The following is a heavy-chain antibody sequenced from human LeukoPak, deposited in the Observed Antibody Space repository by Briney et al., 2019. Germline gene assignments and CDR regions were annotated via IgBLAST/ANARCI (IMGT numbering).Heavy chain of an antibody. J-gene: IGHJ4*02. V-gene: IGHV3-66*04. D-gene: IGHD3-16*01. CDR1: GFTVDGHY. CDR2: VYSGGTT. CDR3: ARHLWFDY. Sequence: GGSLRVSCAASGFTVDGHYMNWVRQAPGKGLEWVSVVYSGGTTFYADSVKGRFTISRDNSKNMLYLHMNSLRAEDTAVYYCARHLWFDYWGQGTLVTVSS.